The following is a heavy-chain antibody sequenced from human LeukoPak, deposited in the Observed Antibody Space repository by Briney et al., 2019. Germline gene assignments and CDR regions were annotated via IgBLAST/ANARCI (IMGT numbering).Heavy chain of an antibody. Sequence: ASVKVSCKASGYTFTSYAMNWVRQAPGQGLEWMGGIIPIFGTANYAQKFQGRVTVTADESTSTAYMELSSLRSEDTAVYYCARDFLSEAGAFDIWGQGTMVTVSS. CDR1: GYTFTSYA. CDR3: ARDFLSEAGAFDI. CDR2: IIPIFGTA. J-gene: IGHJ3*02. V-gene: IGHV1-69*13.